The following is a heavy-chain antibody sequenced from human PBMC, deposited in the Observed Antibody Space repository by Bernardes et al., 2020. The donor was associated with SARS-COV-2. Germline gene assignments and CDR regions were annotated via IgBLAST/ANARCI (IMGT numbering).Heavy chain of an antibody. CDR3: ARVTYYDFWSGYYFGQEDYYYYGMDV. CDR2: IWYDGSNK. CDR1: GFTFSSYG. V-gene: IGHV3-33*01. J-gene: IGHJ6*02. D-gene: IGHD3-3*01. Sequence: GGSLRLSCAASGFTFSSYGMHWVRQAPGKGLEWVAVIWYDGSNKYYADSVKGRFTISRDNSKNTLYLQMNSLRAEDTAVYYCARVTYYDFWSGYYFGQEDYYYYGMDVWGQGTTVTVSS.